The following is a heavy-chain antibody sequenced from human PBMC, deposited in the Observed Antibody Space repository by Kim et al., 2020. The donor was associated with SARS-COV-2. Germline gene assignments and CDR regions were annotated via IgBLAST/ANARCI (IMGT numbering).Heavy chain of an antibody. Sequence: SETLSLTCAVYGGSFSGYYWSWIRQPPGKGLEWIGEINHSGSTNYNPSLKSRVTISVDTSKNQFSLKLSSVTAADTAVYYCARVDYYGMDVWGQGTTVT. CDR3: ARVDYYGMDV. CDR2: INHSGST. CDR1: GGSFSGYY. V-gene: IGHV4-34*01. J-gene: IGHJ6*02.